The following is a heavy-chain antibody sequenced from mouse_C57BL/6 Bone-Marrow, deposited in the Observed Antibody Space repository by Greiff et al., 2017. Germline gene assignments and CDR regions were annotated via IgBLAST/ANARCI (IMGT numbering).Heavy chain of an antibody. D-gene: IGHD2-3*01. CDR3: ARDAGLLPFAY. V-gene: IGHV7-1*01. CDR1: GFTFSDFY. Sequence: EVHLVESGGGLVQSGRSLRLSCATSGFTFSDFYMEWVRQAPGKGLEWIAASRNKANDYTTEYSASVKGRFIVSRDTSQSILYLQMNALRAEDTAIYYCARDAGLLPFAYWCQGTLVTVSA. J-gene: IGHJ3*01. CDR2: SRNKANDYTT.